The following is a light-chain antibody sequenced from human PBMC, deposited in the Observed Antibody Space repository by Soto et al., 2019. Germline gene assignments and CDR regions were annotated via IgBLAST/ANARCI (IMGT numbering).Light chain of an antibody. J-gene: IGLJ1*01. V-gene: IGLV2-14*01. CDR3: SSYTSSSTPYV. CDR2: DVT. CDR1: SSDVGGYNY. Sequence: QSALTQPASVSGSPGQSITISCTGTSSDVGGYNYVSWYQQHPVKAPKPMIYDVTNRPSGVSDCFSGSKSGNTASLTISGLQAEDEADYYCSSYTSSSTPYVFGTGTKVTVL.